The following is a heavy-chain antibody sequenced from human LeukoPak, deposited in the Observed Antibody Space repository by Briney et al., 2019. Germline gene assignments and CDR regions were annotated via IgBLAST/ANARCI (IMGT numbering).Heavy chain of an antibody. CDR1: GFTFSSYG. J-gene: IGHJ3*02. CDR2: ISYDGSNK. V-gene: IGHV3-30*18. Sequence: PGGSLRLSCAASGFTFSSYGMHWVRQAPGKGLEWVAVISYDGSNKYYADSVKGRFTISRDNSKNTLHLQMNSLRAEDTAVYYCAKDPMIDGINAFDIWGQGTMVTVSS. CDR3: AKDPMIDGINAFDI. D-gene: IGHD3-22*01.